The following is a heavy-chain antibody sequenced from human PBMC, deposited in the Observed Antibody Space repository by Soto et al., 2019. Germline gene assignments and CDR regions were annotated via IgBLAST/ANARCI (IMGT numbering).Heavy chain of an antibody. J-gene: IGHJ4*01. CDR3: VSQRNTVLTQDYFDY. CDR1: GGSVTNSSYY. D-gene: IGHD1-20*01. Sequence: SETLSLTCTVSGGSVTNSSYYWGWIRQSPGKGLEWIGSVYYRWRSYSKSSVKSRVTISFGTSKNEFSLNFNSVTAADTALYYCVSQRNTVLTQDYFDYWGPGALVT. V-gene: IGHV4-39*01. CDR2: VYYRWRS.